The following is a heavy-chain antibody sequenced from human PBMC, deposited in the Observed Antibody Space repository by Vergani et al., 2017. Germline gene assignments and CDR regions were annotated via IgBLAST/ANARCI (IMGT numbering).Heavy chain of an antibody. Sequence: QVQLQQWGAGLLKPSETLSLTCAVYGGSFSGYYWSWIRQPPGKGLEWIGEINHSGSTNYNPSLKSRVTISVDTSKNQFSLQLSSVTAADTAVYYCARAVRGVIMLSYYYYYYMDVWGKGTTVTVSS. J-gene: IGHJ6*03. CDR3: ARAVRGVIMLSYYYYYYMDV. D-gene: IGHD3-10*01. CDR1: GGSFSGYY. CDR2: INHSGST. V-gene: IGHV4-34*01.